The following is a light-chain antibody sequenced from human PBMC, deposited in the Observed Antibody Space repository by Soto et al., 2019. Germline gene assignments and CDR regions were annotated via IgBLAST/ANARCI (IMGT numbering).Light chain of an antibody. J-gene: IGKJ1*01. CDR3: QQYNSYSRT. CDR2: DAS. CDR1: QSISSW. Sequence: DIQMTQSPSTLSASVGDRVTITCRASQSISSWLAWYQQKPGKAPKLLIYDASSLESGVPSRFNGSGSGTEFTLTISSLQPDDFATYYRQQYNSYSRTFGQGTKV. V-gene: IGKV1-5*01.